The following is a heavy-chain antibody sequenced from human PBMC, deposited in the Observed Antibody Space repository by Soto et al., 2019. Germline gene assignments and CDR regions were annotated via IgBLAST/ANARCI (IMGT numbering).Heavy chain of an antibody. J-gene: IGHJ4*02. CDR3: ARRVVGAIKGFDY. D-gene: IGHD1-26*01. CDR1: GGSISSSNYY. Sequence: SETLSLTCTVSGGSISSSNYYWGWIRQAPGKGLEWIGNIYYSGSAYYNPSLKSRVTVSVDTSKNQVSLKLSSVTAADTAVYYCARRVVGAIKGFDYWGQGTLVTVSS. V-gene: IGHV4-39*01. CDR2: IYYSGSA.